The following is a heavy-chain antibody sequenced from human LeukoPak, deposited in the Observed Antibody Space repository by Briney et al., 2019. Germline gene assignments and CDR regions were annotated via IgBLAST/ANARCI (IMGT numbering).Heavy chain of an antibody. CDR1: GGSISKYY. V-gene: IGHV4-4*07. Sequence: SETLSLTCTVSGGSISKYYWSWIRQPAGKGLEWIGRIYTSGSTNYNPSLKSRVTISVDTSKNQFSLKLSSVTAADTAVYYCARGWITIFGVGTNWFDPWGQGTLVTVSS. CDR3: ARGWITIFGVGTNWFDP. CDR2: IYTSGST. D-gene: IGHD3-3*01. J-gene: IGHJ5*02.